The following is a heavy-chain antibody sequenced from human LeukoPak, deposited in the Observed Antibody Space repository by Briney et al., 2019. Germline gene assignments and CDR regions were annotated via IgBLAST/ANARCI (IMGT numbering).Heavy chain of an antibody. J-gene: IGHJ4*02. V-gene: IGHV3-30*04. CDR2: ISYDGSNK. CDR3: AKAYSGTYWASGFDY. CDR1: GFTFSSYA. Sequence: QSGGSLRLSCAASGFTFSSYAMHWVRQAPGKGLEWVAVISYDGSNKYYADSVKGRFTISRDKSKNTLYLQLDSLRAEDTATYYCAKAYSGTYWASGFDYWGQGILVTVSS. D-gene: IGHD1-26*01.